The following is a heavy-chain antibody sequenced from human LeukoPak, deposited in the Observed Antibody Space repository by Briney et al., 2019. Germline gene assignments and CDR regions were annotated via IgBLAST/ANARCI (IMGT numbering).Heavy chain of an antibody. J-gene: IGHJ4*02. D-gene: IGHD3-3*01. V-gene: IGHV3-23*01. CDR3: CFGVLSSVFFDY. CDR2: INVVGATA. CDR1: GFTFSDYA. Sequence: GGSLRLSCSASGFTFSDYALNWVRQAPGKGLFWVSTINVVGATAYYADSVNGRFTTSRDTSKNTLYLYMNSLRAEDTALYYCCFGVLSSVFFDYWGQGTPVTVSS.